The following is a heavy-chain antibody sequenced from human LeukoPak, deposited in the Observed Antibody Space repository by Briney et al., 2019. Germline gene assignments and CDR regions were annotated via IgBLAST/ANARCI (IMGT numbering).Heavy chain of an antibody. J-gene: IGHJ4*02. CDR2: FDPEDGET. V-gene: IGHV1-24*01. Sequence: ASVKVSCKVSGYTLTELSMHWVRQAPGKGLEWMGGFDPEDGETIYAQKFQGRVTMTEDTSTDTAYMELSSLRSEDTAVYYCARGTGTGGSGEYYFDYWAREPWSPSPQ. CDR1: GYTLTELS. D-gene: IGHD3-10*01. CDR3: ARGTGTGGSGEYYFDY.